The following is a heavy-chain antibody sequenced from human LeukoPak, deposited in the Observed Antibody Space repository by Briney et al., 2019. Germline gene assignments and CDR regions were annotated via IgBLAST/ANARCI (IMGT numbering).Heavy chain of an antibody. V-gene: IGHV1-2*02. D-gene: IGHD5-18*01. J-gene: IGHJ4*02. CDR3: AQIQLWTGGDPRDY. CDR1: GYTFTGNF. CDR2: ISPNSGGT. Sequence: GASVKVSCKASGYTFTGNFIHWVRQAPGQGLERMVWISPNSGGTNYAQKFQGRVTMTRDTSISTAYMELSSLRSDDTAVYYCAQIQLWTGGDPRDYCGQGTLVTVSS.